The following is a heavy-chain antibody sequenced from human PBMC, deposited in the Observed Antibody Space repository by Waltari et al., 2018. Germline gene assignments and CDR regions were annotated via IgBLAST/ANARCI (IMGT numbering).Heavy chain of an antibody. CDR2: IYYSGST. Sequence: QVQLQESGPGLVKPSQTLSLTCTVSGGSISSSSYYWGWIRQPPGKGLEWIGSIYYSGSTYYNPSLKSRVTISVDTSKNQFSLKLSSVTAEDTAVYYCARGVCSGGSCYPIDYWGQGTLVTVSS. D-gene: IGHD2-15*01. V-gene: IGHV4-39*01. CDR3: ARGVCSGGSCYPIDY. J-gene: IGHJ4*02. CDR1: GGSISSSSYY.